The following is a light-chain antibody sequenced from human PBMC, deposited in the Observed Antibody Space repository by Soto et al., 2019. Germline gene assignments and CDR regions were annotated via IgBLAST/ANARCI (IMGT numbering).Light chain of an antibody. CDR3: SLYKNSSTRV. CDR1: SSDVGGYNY. V-gene: IGLV2-14*01. CDR2: DVS. J-gene: IGLJ1*01. Sequence: QSVLTQPASLSGSPGQSITISCTGTSSDVGGYNYVSWYQQHPGKAPQLLIYDVSNRPSGVSNRFSGSKSGNTASPTISSPQAGGGVYFYCSLYKNSSTRVFGIGTKVTAL.